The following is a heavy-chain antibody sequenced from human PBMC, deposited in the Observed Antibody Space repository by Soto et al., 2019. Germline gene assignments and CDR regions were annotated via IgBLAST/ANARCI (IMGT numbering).Heavy chain of an antibody. D-gene: IGHD3-16*01. Sequence: EVQLLESGGGLVQPGGSPRLSCAASGFTVSSYAMSWVRQAPGKGLEWVSAISGSGSTYSADSVKGRFTISRDSSKNTVYLEMNSLRAEDTAVYYCAKALRFTFTTGYYMDVWGRGTTVTVSS. CDR1: GFTVSSYA. CDR3: AKALRFTFTTGYYMDV. J-gene: IGHJ6*03. CDR2: ISGSGST. V-gene: IGHV3-23*01.